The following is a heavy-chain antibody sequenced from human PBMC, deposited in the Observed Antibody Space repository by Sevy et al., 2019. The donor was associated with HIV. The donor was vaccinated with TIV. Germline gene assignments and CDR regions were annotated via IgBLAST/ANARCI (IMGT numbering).Heavy chain of an antibody. V-gene: IGHV3-23*01. D-gene: IGHD6-13*01. CDR2: ISGSGGST. CDR1: GFTFSSYA. Sequence: GGSLRLSCAASGFTFSSYAMSWVRQAPGKGLEWVSAISGSGGSTYYADSGKGRFTISRDNSKNTLYLQMNSLRAEDTAVYYCAKDELVGIAAAGTVDYWGQGTLVTVSS. J-gene: IGHJ4*02. CDR3: AKDELVGIAAAGTVDY.